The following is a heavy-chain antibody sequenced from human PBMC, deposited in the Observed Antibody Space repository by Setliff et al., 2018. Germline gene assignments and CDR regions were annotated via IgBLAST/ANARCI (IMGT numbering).Heavy chain of an antibody. D-gene: IGHD2-2*01. CDR3: VRAHSSTLSVHDY. J-gene: IGHJ4*02. Sequence: PGGSLRLSCAASGFSFSNYAMNWVRQAPGKGLEWLSSISSGGIYIYYAASVEGRFTISRDNAKNSLFLQMSSLSVDDTGVYYCVRAHSSTLSVHDYWGQGTLVTVSS. CDR1: GFSFSNYA. CDR2: ISSGGIYI. V-gene: IGHV3-21*06.